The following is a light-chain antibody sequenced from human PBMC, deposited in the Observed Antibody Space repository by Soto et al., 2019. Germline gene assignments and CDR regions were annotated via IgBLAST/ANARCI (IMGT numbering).Light chain of an antibody. Sequence: DIQMTQSPSTLSASVGDRVTITCRASQSIVRWLAWYQQKPGQAPKLLIYDASSLESGVPSRFSGSGSGTEFTLTISSLQPEDFATYYCQQYNSYSRTFGQGTKVEIK. CDR1: QSIVRW. J-gene: IGKJ1*01. CDR2: DAS. V-gene: IGKV1-5*01. CDR3: QQYNSYSRT.